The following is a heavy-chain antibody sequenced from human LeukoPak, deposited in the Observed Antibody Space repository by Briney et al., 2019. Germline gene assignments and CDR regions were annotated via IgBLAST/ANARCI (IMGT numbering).Heavy chain of an antibody. D-gene: IGHD2/OR15-2a*01. V-gene: IGHV1-18*01. Sequence: EASVKVSCNASGYTFTSYGISWVRLAPGQGLDLMGWINAYNGNTNYAQKLQGRVTMTTDTSTSTAYMELRSLRSDDTAVYYCARDISPRYSMTEGTVPDYWGQGTLVTVSS. J-gene: IGHJ4*02. CDR2: INAYNGNT. CDR3: ARDISPRYSMTEGTVPDY. CDR1: GYTFTSYG.